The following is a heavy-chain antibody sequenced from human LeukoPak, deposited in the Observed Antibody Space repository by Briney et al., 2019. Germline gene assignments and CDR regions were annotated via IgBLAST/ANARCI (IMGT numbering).Heavy chain of an antibody. CDR3: ARLRYYYDSSAQIYYYMDV. J-gene: IGHJ6*03. Sequence: SETLSLTCAVYGGSFSGYYWSWIRQPPGKGLEWIGEINHSGSTNYNPSLKSRVTISVDTSKNQFSLKLSSVTAADTAVYYCARLRYYYDSSAQIYYYMDVWGKGTTVTISS. CDR1: GGSFSGYY. V-gene: IGHV4-34*01. D-gene: IGHD3-22*01. CDR2: INHSGST.